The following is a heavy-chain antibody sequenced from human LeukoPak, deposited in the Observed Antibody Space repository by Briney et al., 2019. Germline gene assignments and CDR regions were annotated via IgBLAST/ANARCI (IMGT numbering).Heavy chain of an antibody. CDR1: GGSISSSSYY. Sequence: SETLSLTCTVSGGSISSSSYYWGWIRQPPGKGLEWIGSIYYSGSTYYNPSLKSRVTISVDTSKNQFSLKLSSVTAADTAVYYCARYTSMVAFHAHGFDIWGQGTMVTVSS. V-gene: IGHV4-39*07. J-gene: IGHJ3*02. D-gene: IGHD5-18*01. CDR2: IYYSGST. CDR3: ARYTSMVAFHAHGFDI.